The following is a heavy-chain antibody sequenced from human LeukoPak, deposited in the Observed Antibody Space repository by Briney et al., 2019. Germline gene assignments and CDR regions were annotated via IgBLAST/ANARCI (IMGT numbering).Heavy chain of an antibody. D-gene: IGHD6-19*01. J-gene: IGHJ4*02. CDR1: GFTLSGSG. CDR3: ARTNLGSGWRFDY. V-gene: IGHV3-21*05. CDR2: ISSSSSHT. Sequence: GGSLRLSCAASGFTLSGSGLHWVRQAPGKGLEWVSYISSSSSHTNYADSVKGRSTISRDNAKNSLYLQMNSLRAEDTAVYYCARTNLGSGWRFDYWGQGTLVTVSS.